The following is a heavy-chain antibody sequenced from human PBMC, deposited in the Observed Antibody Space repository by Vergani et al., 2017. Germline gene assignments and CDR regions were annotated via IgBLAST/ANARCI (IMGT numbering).Heavy chain of an antibody. CDR1: GVTFDDYG. CDR2: INWNGGST. CDR3: ARPRGSDSSGLNYFDY. V-gene: IGHV3-20*04. J-gene: IGHJ4*02. D-gene: IGHD3-22*01. Sequence: EVQLVESGGGVVRPGGSLRLSCVASGVTFDDYGMSWVRQAPGKGLEWVSGINWNGGSTGYADSVKGRFTSSRDNAKNSLYLQMNSLRAEDTALYYCARPRGSDSSGLNYFDYWGQGTLVIVSS.